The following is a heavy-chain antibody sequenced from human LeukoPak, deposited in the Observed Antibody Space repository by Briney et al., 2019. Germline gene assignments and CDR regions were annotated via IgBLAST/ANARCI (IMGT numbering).Heavy chain of an antibody. Sequence: ASVKVSCKASGYTFTGYYMHWVRQAPGQGLEWMGWINPNSGGTNYAQKFQGRVTMTRDTSISTAYMELSRLRSDDTAVYYCARGTYYYGSGSYYKGYWGQGTLVTVSS. CDR1: GYTFTGYY. J-gene: IGHJ4*02. CDR3: ARGTYYYGSGSYYKGY. CDR2: INPNSGGT. D-gene: IGHD3-10*01. V-gene: IGHV1-2*02.